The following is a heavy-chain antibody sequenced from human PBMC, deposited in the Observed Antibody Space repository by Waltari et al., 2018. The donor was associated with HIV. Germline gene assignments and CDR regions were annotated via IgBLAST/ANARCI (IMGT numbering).Heavy chain of an antibody. CDR2: ISSSGNSS. V-gene: IGHV3-23*04. D-gene: IGHD1-7*01. J-gene: IGHJ4*02. Sequence: EVQLVESGGDLVQPGGSLRLSCTVSGFTFSSFPMSWVRQAPGMGLEWVSAISSSGNSSYSEDSVKGRFTISRDNSKNTLYLQMNSLRAEDTAIYYCAKRLTGTQYYLDYWGQGTLVTVSS. CDR1: GFTFSSFP. CDR3: AKRLTGTQYYLDY.